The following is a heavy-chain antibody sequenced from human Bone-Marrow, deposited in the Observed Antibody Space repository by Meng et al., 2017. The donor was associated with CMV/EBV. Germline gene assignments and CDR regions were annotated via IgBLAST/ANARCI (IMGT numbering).Heavy chain of an antibody. J-gene: IGHJ5*02. CDR3: ARQGGDANWFDP. CDR1: GGSMRSYY. V-gene: IGHV4-59*01. Sequence: SEPLSLTCSVSGGSMRSYYWSWIRQPPGEGLEWIGYIYYTGSTDYNPSLKSRVTISLDTPNNQFSLRLNSVTAADTAVYYCARQGGDANWFDPWGQGTLVTVSS. CDR2: IYYTGST. D-gene: IGHD3-16*01.